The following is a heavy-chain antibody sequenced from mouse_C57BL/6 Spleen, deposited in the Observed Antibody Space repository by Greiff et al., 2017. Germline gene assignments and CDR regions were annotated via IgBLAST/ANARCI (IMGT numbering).Heavy chain of an antibody. Sequence: EVQLQQSGTVLARPGASVKMSCKTSGYTFTSYWMHWVKQRPGQGLEWIGDIYPGNSDTSYNQKFKGKATLTADKSSSAAYMQLSSLTSEDSAVYVCARTGFPFDDWGQGTTLTVSS. CDR3: ARTGFPFDD. CDR1: GYTFTSYW. CDR2: IYPGNSDT. J-gene: IGHJ2*01. V-gene: IGHV1-5*01.